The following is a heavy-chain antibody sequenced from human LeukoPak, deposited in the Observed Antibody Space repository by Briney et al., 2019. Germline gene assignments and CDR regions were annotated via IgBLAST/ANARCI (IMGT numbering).Heavy chain of an antibody. CDR3: AKSPSSAITIVYS. CDR2: ISNTGYST. CDR1: GFTFSSYG. Sequence: PGGSLRLSCAASGFTFSSYGMSWVRQAPGKGLEWVSGISNTGYSTFYADSVKGRFTIARDNFKSTLDLQMNSPRAEDTAVYYCAKSPSSAITIVYSWGQGTLVTVSS. J-gene: IGHJ4*02. V-gene: IGHV3-23*01. D-gene: IGHD3-10*01.